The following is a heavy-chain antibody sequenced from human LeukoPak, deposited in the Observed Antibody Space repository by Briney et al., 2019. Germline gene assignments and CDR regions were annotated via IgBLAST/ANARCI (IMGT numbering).Heavy chain of an antibody. J-gene: IGHJ4*02. D-gene: IGHD1-26*01. CDR1: DASISSHY. CDR3: ARRLRYSGSSGYYFDL. Sequence: SETLSLTCAVSDASISSHYWSWIRQPPGKGLEYIGYINDSGSTKYNPSLKSRVTMSVDTSKNHFSLKVNSVTAADTAVYYCARRLRYSGSSGYYFDLWGQGTLVTVSS. V-gene: IGHV4-59*11. CDR2: INDSGST.